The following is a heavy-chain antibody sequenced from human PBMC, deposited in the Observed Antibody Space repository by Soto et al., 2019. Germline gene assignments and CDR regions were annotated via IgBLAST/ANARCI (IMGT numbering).Heavy chain of an antibody. D-gene: IGHD3-10*01. CDR1: GFKFSNYA. V-gene: IGHV3-23*05. J-gene: IGHJ3*01. CDR3: AKRFFGSGSPPGAFDV. Sequence: GSLRLSCAASGFKFSNYAMSWVRQAPGKGPEWVSFITSSGSGTYYADSVKGRFTISRDNSKNTLYVQMNNLRAEDTAKYYCAKRFFGSGSPPGAFDVWGPGTMVTVSS. CDR2: ITSSGSGT.